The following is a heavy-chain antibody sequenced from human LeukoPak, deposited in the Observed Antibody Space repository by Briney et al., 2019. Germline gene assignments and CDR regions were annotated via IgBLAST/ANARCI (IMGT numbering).Heavy chain of an antibody. Sequence: ASVKVSCKASGYTFTSYGISWVRQAPGQGLEWMGWISAYNGNTNYAQKLQGRVTMTTDTSTSAAYMELRSLRSDDTAVYYCARAGVGCSSASCSRLFDPWGQGTLVTVSS. CDR3: ARAGVGCSSASCSRLFDP. CDR2: ISAYNGNT. V-gene: IGHV1-18*01. CDR1: GYTFTSYG. J-gene: IGHJ5*02. D-gene: IGHD2-2*01.